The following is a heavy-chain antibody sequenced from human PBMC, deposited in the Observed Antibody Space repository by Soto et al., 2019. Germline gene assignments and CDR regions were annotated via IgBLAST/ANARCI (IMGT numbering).Heavy chain of an antibody. Sequence: SETLSLTCAVYGGSFSGYYWSWIRQPPGKGLEWIGEINHSGSTNYNPSLKSRVTIPVDTSKNQFSLKLSSVTAADTAVYYCARGKLSDYVWGSYRYHFDYWGQGTVVTVS. D-gene: IGHD3-16*02. CDR1: GGSFSGYY. J-gene: IGHJ4*02. CDR2: INHSGST. CDR3: ARGKLSDYVWGSYRYHFDY. V-gene: IGHV4-34*01.